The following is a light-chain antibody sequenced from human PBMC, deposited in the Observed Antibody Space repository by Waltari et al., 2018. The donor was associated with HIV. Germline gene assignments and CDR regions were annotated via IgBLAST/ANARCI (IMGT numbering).Light chain of an antibody. CDR3: GTWDSSLSVGT. J-gene: IGLJ3*02. CDR1: SSNLGSDY. Sequence: QSVLTQPPSVSAAPGPTVTISRSGTSSNLGSDYVSWYQQFPGTAPKLLIFENHKRPSGISDRFSGSKSGTSATLGIIGLQTGDEADYYCGTWDSSLSVGTFGGGTKLTVL. V-gene: IGLV1-51*02. CDR2: ENH.